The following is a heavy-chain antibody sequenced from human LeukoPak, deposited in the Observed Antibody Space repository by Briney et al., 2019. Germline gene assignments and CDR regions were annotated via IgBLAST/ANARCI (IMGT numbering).Heavy chain of an antibody. J-gene: IGHJ4*02. CDR2: ISWNSGSI. CDR1: GFTFDDYA. CDR3: AREGTTAVPLYYFDY. D-gene: IGHD1-1*01. Sequence: GRSLRLSCAASGFTFDDYAMHWVRQAPGKGLEWVSGISWNSGSIGYADSVKGRFTISRDNSKNTLYLQMNSLRAEDTAVYYCAREGTTAVPLYYFDYWGQGTLVTVSS. V-gene: IGHV3-9*01.